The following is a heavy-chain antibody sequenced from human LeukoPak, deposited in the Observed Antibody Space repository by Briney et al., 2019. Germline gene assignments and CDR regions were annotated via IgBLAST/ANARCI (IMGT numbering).Heavy chain of an antibody. Sequence: GESLRLSCEASGFTFSRHDMHWVRQAAGKGLEWVSGFIPAGDRYYAESVKGRFTISRENAKSSLYLEMNSLRVGDTAVYYCVRGGVWGLSSNWLEAWGQGTLVIVSS. D-gene: IGHD7-27*01. CDR3: VRGGVWGLSSNWLEA. CDR2: FIPAGDR. CDR1: GFTFSRHD. V-gene: IGHV3-13*04. J-gene: IGHJ5*02.